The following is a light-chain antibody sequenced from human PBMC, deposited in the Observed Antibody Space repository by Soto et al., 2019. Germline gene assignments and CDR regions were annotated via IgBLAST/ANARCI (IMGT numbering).Light chain of an antibody. CDR1: QSISSSY. V-gene: IGKV3-20*01. CDR3: QQYGSSPIT. J-gene: IGKJ5*01. CDR2: GTS. Sequence: EIVFTQSPGTPSLSPGEGATLSCRASQSISSSYLAWYQQKPGQAPRLLIYGTSSRATGIPDKFSGCGSGTDFTLTVSRLEPEDFAVYYCQQYGSSPITFGPGTRLEIK.